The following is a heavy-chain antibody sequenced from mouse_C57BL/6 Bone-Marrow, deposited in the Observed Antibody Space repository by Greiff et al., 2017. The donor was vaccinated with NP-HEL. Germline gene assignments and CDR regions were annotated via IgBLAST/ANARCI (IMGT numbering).Heavy chain of an antibody. J-gene: IGHJ2*01. CDR2: IDPSDSYT. V-gene: IGHV1-50*01. CDR3: AIVVA. CDR1: GYTFTSYW. Sequence: QVQLQQPGAELVKPGASVKLSCKASGYTFTSYWMQWVKQRPGQGLEWIGEIDPSDSYTNYNQKFKGKATLTVDTSSSTAYMQLSSLTSEDSAVYYCAIVVAWGQGTTLTVSS. D-gene: IGHD1-1*01.